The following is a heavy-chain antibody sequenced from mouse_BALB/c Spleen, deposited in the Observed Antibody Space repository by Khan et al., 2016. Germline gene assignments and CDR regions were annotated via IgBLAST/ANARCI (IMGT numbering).Heavy chain of an antibody. CDR1: GYSITSDYA. CDR2: INYSGST. V-gene: IGHV3-2*02. D-gene: IGHD1-1*01. CDR3: ARDSYGSSFFDC. Sequence: EVQLQESGPGLVKPSQSLSLTCTVTGYSITSDYAWNWIRQFPGNKLEWMGYINYSGSTSYNPSLKSRISITRDTSKNQFLLQLHSVTTEDTATYYCARDSYGSSFFDCWGQGTTLTVSS. J-gene: IGHJ2*01.